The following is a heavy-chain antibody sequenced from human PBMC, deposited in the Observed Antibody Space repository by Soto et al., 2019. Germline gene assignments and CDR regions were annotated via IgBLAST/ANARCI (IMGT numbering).Heavy chain of an antibody. V-gene: IGHV3-15*07. Sequence: PGGSLRLSCAASGFTFSSYGMHWVRQAPGKGLEWVGRIKSKTDGGTTDYAAPVKGRFTISRDDSKNTLYLQINSLKTEDTAVYYCTTDLAYYDTSGYPYWGQGTLVTVSS. D-gene: IGHD3-22*01. J-gene: IGHJ4*02. CDR1: GFTFSSYG. CDR2: IKSKTDGGTT. CDR3: TTDLAYYDTSGYPY.